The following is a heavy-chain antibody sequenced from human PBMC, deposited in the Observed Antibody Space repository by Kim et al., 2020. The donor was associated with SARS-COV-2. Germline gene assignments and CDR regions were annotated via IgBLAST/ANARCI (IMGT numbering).Heavy chain of an antibody. V-gene: IGHV2-26*01. CDR3: ARIARDILTGYYYFDY. D-gene: IGHD3-9*01. J-gene: IGHJ4*02. Sequence: SLKSRLTISKDTSKSQVVLTMTNMDPVDTATYYCARIARDILTGYYYFDYWGQGTLVTVSS.